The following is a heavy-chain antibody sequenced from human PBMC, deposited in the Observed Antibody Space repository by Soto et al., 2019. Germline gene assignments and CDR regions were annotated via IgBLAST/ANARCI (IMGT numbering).Heavy chain of an antibody. CDR1: GASISNDY. CDR3: ARQGPYGMDV. CDR2: ISYSGTI. Sequence: SETLSLTCTVSGASISNDYWSWIRQSAGKGLECIGYISYSGTINYNPSFRSRVSMSLDTSKNHFSLRLTSVAAADTAYYYCARQGPYGMDVWGQGTTVTVSS. V-gene: IGHV4-59*01. J-gene: IGHJ6*02.